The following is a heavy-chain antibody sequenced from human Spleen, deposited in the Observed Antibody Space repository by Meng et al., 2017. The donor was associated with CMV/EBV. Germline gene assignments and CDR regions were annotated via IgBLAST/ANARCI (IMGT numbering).Heavy chain of an antibody. D-gene: IGHD3-3*01. CDR1: GGSFSGYY. Sequence: GSLRLSCAVYGGSFSGYYWSWIRQPPGKGLEWIGEINHSGSTNYNPSLKSRVTISVDTSKYQFSLKLSSVTAADTAVYYCARLRGFWGGYYKGVDFDYWGQGTLVTVSS. CDR2: INHSGST. CDR3: ARLRGFWGGYYKGVDFDY. J-gene: IGHJ4*02. V-gene: IGHV4-34*01.